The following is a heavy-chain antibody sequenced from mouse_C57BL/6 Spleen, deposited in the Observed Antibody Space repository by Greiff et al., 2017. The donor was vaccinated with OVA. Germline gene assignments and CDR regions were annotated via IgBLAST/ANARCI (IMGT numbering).Heavy chain of an antibody. CDR1: GYAFSSSW. CDR3: APYDYWYFDV. V-gene: IGHV1-82*01. J-gene: IGHJ1*03. CDR2: IYPGDGDT. D-gene: IGHD2-3*01. Sequence: VKLMESGPELVKPGASVKISCKASGYAFSSSWMNWVKQRPGKGLEWIGRIYPGDGDTNYNGKFKGKATLTADKSSSTAYMQLSSLTSEDSAVYFCAPYDYWYFDVWGTGTTVTVSS.